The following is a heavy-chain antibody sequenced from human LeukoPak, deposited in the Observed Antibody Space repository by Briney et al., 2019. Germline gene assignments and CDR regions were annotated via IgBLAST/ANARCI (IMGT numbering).Heavy chain of an antibody. CDR2: IKTDGSQI. V-gene: IGHV3-7*01. CDR3: ARAGPSSSWHQFDY. D-gene: IGHD6-13*01. J-gene: IGHJ4*02. Sequence: PGGSLRLSCVASGFTFSSYWMTWVRQAPGKGLEWVANIKTDGSQIYYVDSVKGRFTISRDNAKNSLYLQMNSLRAEETAVYYCARAGPSSSWHQFDYWGQGTLVTVSS. CDR1: GFTFSSYW.